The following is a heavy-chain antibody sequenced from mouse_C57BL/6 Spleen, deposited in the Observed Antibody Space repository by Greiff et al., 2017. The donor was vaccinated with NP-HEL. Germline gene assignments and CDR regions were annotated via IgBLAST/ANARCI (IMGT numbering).Heavy chain of an antibody. CDR3: ARYPLERSSYWYFDV. V-gene: IGHV7-3*01. Sequence: EVQLVESGGGLVQPGGSLSLSCAASGFTFTAYYMSWVRQPPGKALEWLGFLRNKANGYATEYSASVKGRFTISRDNSQSILYLQMNALRAEDSATDYCARYPLERSSYWYFDVWGTGTTVTVSS. J-gene: IGHJ1*03. D-gene: IGHD1-1*01. CDR2: LRNKANGYAT. CDR1: GFTFTAYY.